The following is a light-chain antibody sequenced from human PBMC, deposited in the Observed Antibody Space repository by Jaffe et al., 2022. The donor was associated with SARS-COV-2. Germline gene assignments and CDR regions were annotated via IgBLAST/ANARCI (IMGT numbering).Light chain of an antibody. CDR2: AAS. Sequence: AIRMTQSPSSFSASTGDRVTITCRASQGISSYLAWYQQKPGKAPKLLIYAASTLQSGVPSRFSGSGSGTDFTLTISCLQSEDFATYYCQQYYSLGYTFGQGTKLEIK. J-gene: IGKJ2*01. CDR3: QQYYSLGYT. V-gene: IGKV1-8*01. CDR1: QGISSY.